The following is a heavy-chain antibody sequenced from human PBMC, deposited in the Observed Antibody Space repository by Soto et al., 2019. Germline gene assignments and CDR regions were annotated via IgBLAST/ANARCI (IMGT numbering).Heavy chain of an antibody. D-gene: IGHD3-22*01. J-gene: IGHJ3*02. CDR3: AAGYYDSSGYYFEAFDI. CDR2: IVVGSGNT. Sequence: SVKVSCKASVFTFTSSAVQWVRQARGQRLEWIGWIVVGSGNTNYAQKFQERVTITRDMSTSTAYMELSSLRSEDTAVYYCAAGYYDSSGYYFEAFDIWGQGTMVTVSS. V-gene: IGHV1-58*01. CDR1: VFTFTSSA.